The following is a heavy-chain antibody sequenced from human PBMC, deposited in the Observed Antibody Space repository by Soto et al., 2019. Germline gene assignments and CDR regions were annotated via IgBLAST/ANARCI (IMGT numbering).Heavy chain of an antibody. CDR3: ARDFGSGWRRSMGGPLDY. D-gene: IGHD6-19*01. Sequence: GGSLRLSCAACVFTFSSYAIHWVLKAPGAGLEWLSLLSYAGMRKXXAASVKGPXPISRDNSKNTXCLHMXDLRAEDRALYYCARDFGSGWRRSMGGPLDYWGQGX. CDR2: LSYAGMRK. V-gene: IGHV3-30*04. J-gene: IGHJ4*02. CDR1: VFTFSSYA.